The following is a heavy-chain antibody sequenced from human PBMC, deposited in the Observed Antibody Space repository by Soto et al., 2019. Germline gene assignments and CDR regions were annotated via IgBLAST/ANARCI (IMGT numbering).Heavy chain of an antibody. Sequence: QITLKESGPTLVKPTQTLTLTFTLSGFSLSASGVGVGWIRQPPGKALEWLALIYWADDKRYNPSLKTRLTITKGTSKAQVVLTMTNMDPVDTATYYCARAQHGDYRAIFFWYFDLWGRGTLVTVSS. CDR2: IYWADDK. CDR1: GFSLSASGVG. V-gene: IGHV2-5*02. CDR3: ARAQHGDYRAIFFWYFDL. J-gene: IGHJ2*01. D-gene: IGHD4-17*01.